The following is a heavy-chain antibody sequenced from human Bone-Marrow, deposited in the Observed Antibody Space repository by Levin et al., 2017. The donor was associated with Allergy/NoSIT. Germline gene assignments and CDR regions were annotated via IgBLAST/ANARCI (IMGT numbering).Heavy chain of an antibody. D-gene: IGHD5-12*01. CDR1: GFTFSSYA. J-gene: IGHJ4*02. V-gene: IGHV3-23*01. CDR2: ISGTGGST. Sequence: PGGSLRLSCAASGFTFSSYAMSWVRQAPGKGLEWVSTISGTGGSTYYADSVKGRFTISRDNSKNTVYLQMNSLRAEDTAVYFCAKDLGYSGYGVDYWGQGTLVTVSS. CDR3: AKDLGYSGYGVDY.